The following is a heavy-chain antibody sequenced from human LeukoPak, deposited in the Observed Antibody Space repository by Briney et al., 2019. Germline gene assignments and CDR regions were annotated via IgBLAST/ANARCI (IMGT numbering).Heavy chain of an antibody. CDR3: ARGRRYYDSSGYHYYYYYMDV. V-gene: IGHV4-4*09. Sequence: SETLSLTCTVSGGSISNYYWSWIRQPPGKGLEWIGYIYTNGSTNYNPSLKSRVTISVDTSKNQFSLKLSSVTAADTAVYYCARGRRYYDSSGYHYYYYYMDVWGKGTTVTVSS. D-gene: IGHD3-22*01. CDR1: GGSISNYY. CDR2: IYTNGST. J-gene: IGHJ6*03.